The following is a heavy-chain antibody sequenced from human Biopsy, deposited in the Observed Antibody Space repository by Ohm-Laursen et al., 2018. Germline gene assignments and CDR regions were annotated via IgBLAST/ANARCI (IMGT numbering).Heavy chain of an antibody. CDR2: IFYRGST. J-gene: IGHJ5*02. V-gene: IGHV4-39*01. CDR1: GGSISNNNYY. Sequence: LTCTVSGGSISNNNYYWGWIRQPPGKGLEWIGSIFYRGSTHYKPSLKSRVNISVDTSKNQFSLKLNSVTAADTAVYYCARDYDTSGYYYVSWGQGTLVTVSS. D-gene: IGHD3-22*01. CDR3: ARDYDTSGYYYVS.